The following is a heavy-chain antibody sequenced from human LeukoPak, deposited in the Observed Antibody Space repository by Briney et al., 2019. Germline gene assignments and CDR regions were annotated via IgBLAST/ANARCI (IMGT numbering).Heavy chain of an antibody. CDR3: ARDRYYFDY. J-gene: IGHJ4*02. V-gene: IGHV4-61*02. CDR1: GGSISSGNYY. Sequence: RPSETLSLTCTVSGGSISSGNYYWNWIRQPAGKGLEWIGRIYTSGSTNYNPSLKSRVTISVDTSKNQFSLKLSSVTAADTAVYYCARDRYYFDYWGQGTLVTVSS. CDR2: IYTSGST.